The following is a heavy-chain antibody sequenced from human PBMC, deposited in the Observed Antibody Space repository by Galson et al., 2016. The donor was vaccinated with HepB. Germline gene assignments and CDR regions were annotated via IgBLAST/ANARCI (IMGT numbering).Heavy chain of an antibody. Sequence: LRLSCAASGFTFSNYGMTWVRQAPGKGLAVVSSISRSGDSTNYADSVKGRFTISRDNSKNTLSLQMNSLTADDTAIYYCVQGSTAPAVWGKGTTVTVSS. V-gene: IGHV3-23*01. CDR2: ISRSGDST. CDR1: GFTFSNYG. D-gene: IGHD1-26*01. CDR3: VQGSTAPAV. J-gene: IGHJ6*04.